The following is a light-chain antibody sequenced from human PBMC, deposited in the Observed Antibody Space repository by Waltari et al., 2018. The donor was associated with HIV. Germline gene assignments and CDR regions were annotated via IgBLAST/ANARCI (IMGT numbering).Light chain of an antibody. CDR3: SLYTGTTNVL. CDR1: SSDVGSYNR. CDR2: EVN. Sequence: QSALTQPPSVSGSPGQSVSISCTGSSSDVGSYNRFSWYQQPPGTAPKLIIYEVNKRPSGVPDRFSGSQSGNTASLTISGLQAEDEADYYCSLYTGTTNVLFGGGTKLTVL. V-gene: IGLV2-18*01. J-gene: IGLJ2*01.